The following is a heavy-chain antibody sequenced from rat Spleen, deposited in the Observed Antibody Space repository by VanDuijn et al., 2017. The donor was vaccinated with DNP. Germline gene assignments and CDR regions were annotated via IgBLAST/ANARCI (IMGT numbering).Heavy chain of an antibody. J-gene: IGHJ4*01. CDR1: GFTFSDYH. CDR3: AKHARPILRVYFYAMDA. CDR2: IIYDGGGT. D-gene: IGHD1-7*01. V-gene: IGHV5S10*01. Sequence: EVQLVESGGGLVQPGRSLKLSCTASGFTFSDYHMAWVRQAPKKGLGGSATIIYDGGGTYYRDSVKGRFTISRDDAKSTLYLQMNTLRAEDTAIYYCAKHARPILRVYFYAMDAWGQGTSVTVSS.